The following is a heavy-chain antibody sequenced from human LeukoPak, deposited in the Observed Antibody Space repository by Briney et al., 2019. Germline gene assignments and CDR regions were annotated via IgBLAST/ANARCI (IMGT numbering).Heavy chain of an antibody. CDR2: VGTAGDT. V-gene: IGHV3-13*01. J-gene: IGHJ3*02. D-gene: IGHD3-22*01. CDR1: GFTFSSYN. CDR3: ARRGDSRGYYDAFDI. Sequence: GGSLRLSCTASGFTFSSYNMHWVRQPTGKGLEWVSAVGTAGDTYYPGSVKGRLTISRENAKNSLYLQMNSLRAGDTAVYYCARRGDSRGYYDAFDIWGQGTMVTVSS.